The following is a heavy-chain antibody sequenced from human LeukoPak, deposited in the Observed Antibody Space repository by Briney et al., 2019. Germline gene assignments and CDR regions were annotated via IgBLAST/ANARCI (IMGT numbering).Heavy chain of an antibody. Sequence: KSSETLSLTCAVYGGSFSGYYWSWIRQPPGKGLEWIGEINHSGSTNYNPSLKSRVTISVDTSKNQFSLKLSSVTAADTAVYYCARLRSYDFDYWGQGTLVTVSS. CDR2: INHSGST. V-gene: IGHV4-34*01. CDR1: GGSFSGYY. J-gene: IGHJ4*02. D-gene: IGHD1-26*01. CDR3: ARLRSYDFDY.